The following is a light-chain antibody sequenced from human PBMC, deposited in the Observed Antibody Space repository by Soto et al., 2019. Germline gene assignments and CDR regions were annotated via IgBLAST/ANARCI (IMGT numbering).Light chain of an antibody. V-gene: IGLV2-14*01. Sequence: QSVLTQPASVSGSPGQSITISCTGTTSDIGGNKYVSWYQQHPGKAPQLIIYEVSNRPSGVSNRFSVSKSGNTASLTISGLQAEDEADYYCSSYTPTTWVFGGGTKLTVL. CDR3: SSYTPTTWV. J-gene: IGLJ3*02. CDR2: EVS. CDR1: TSDIGGNKY.